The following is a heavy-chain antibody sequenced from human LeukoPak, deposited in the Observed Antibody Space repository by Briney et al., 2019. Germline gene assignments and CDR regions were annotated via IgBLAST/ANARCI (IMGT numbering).Heavy chain of an antibody. D-gene: IGHD3-9*01. J-gene: IGHJ4*02. V-gene: IGHV3-48*02. Sequence: GGSLRLSCAASGFTFSSYSMNWVRQAPGKGLEWVSYISSSSSTTYYADSVEGRFTISRDNAKNSLYLQMNSLRDEDTAVYYCARDQSGYPYYFDYWGQGTLVTVSS. CDR1: GFTFSSYS. CDR2: ISSSSSTT. CDR3: ARDQSGYPYYFDY.